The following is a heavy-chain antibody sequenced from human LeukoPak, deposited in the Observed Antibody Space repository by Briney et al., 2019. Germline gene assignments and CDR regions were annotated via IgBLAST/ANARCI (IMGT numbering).Heavy chain of an antibody. J-gene: IGHJ5*02. CDR1: GGSFSGYY. V-gene: IGHV4-34*01. CDR2: INHSGST. CDR3: ARVRYYYGSGSYYSALFWFDP. D-gene: IGHD3-10*01. Sequence: SETLSLTCAVYGGSFSGYYWSWIRQPPGKGLEWVGEINHSGSTNYNPSLKSRVTISVDTSKNQFSLKLSSVTAADTAVYYCARVRYYYGSGSYYSALFWFDPWGQGTLVTVSS.